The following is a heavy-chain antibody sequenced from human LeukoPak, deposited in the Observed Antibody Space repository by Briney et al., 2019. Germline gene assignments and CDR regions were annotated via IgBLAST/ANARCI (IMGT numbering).Heavy chain of an antibody. CDR1: GLTLSTYT. J-gene: IGHJ6*03. Sequence: AGRSLRLSCAASGLTLSTYTMNWVRQAPGKGLQWFSYISSSSSTIYYADSVKGRFTISRDNAKNSLYLQMNSLRDEDTAVYYCARANRRHREYSSRNYYYYYMDVWGKGTTVTVSS. D-gene: IGHD6-6*01. V-gene: IGHV3-48*02. CDR3: ARANRRHREYSSRNYYYYYMDV. CDR2: ISSSSSTI.